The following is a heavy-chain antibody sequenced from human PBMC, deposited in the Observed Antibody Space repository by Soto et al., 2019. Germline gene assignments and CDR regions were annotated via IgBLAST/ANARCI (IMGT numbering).Heavy chain of an antibody. CDR2: IDWDDDR. D-gene: IGHD5-18*01. J-gene: IGHJ4*02. Sequence: GSGPTLVNPTQTLTLTCTFSGFSLNTDKMCVSWIRQPPGKALEWLARIDWDDDRYYNPSLKARLTISKGASENQVVLTMTNMDPVDTATYYCARIGGNTFGYVSFDDWGQGTRVTVSS. V-gene: IGHV2-70*11. CDR1: GFSLNTDKMC. CDR3: ARIGGNTFGYVSFDD.